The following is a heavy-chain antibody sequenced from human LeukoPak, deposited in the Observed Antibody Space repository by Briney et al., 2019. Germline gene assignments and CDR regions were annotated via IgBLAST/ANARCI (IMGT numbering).Heavy chain of an antibody. V-gene: IGHV3-33*01. J-gene: IGHJ4*02. CDR3: ARGVDYYENSGTIDY. CDR1: GFTFSDYG. Sequence: PGKSLRLSCTASGFTFSDYGMHWVRQPPGKGLEWVAIIWYDGSNKTYEDSVKGRFTISRDNSKNTLYLQMNSLRAEDTAAYYCARGVDYYENSGTIDYWGQGTLVTVSS. CDR2: IWYDGSNK. D-gene: IGHD3-22*01.